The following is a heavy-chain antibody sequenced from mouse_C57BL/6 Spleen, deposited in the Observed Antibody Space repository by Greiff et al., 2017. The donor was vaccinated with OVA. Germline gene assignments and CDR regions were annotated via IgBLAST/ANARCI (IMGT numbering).Heavy chain of an antibody. D-gene: IGHD2-3*01. J-gene: IGHJ2*01. Sequence: VQLKQSGAELVRPGASVKLSCTASGFNIKDYYMHWVKQRPEQGLEWIGRIDPEDGDTEYAPKFQGKAAMTADTSSNTAYLQLSSLTSEDTAVYYCTSSNDGYYSEDYWGQGTTLTVSS. CDR3: TSSNDGYYSEDY. CDR1: GFNIKDYY. CDR2: IDPEDGDT. V-gene: IGHV14-1*01.